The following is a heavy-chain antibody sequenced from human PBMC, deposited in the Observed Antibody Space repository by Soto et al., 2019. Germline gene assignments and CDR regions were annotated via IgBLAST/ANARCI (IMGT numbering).Heavy chain of an antibody. D-gene: IGHD1-1*01. Sequence: EVQLVESGGGLVKPGGSLRLSCAASGFSFNKAWMNWARQAPGKGLEWVGRIKSNTDAGATEFAAPVKGRFTISRDDSQNTLYLQMNSLKTEDTAVYYCTTVEITWYYFDYWGQGTLVTVSS. J-gene: IGHJ4*02. CDR1: GFSFNKAW. V-gene: IGHV3-15*07. CDR3: TTVEITWYYFDY. CDR2: IKSNTDAGAT.